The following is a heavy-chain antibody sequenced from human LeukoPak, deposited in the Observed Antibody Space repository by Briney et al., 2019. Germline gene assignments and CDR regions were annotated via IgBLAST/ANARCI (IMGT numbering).Heavy chain of an antibody. CDR3: ARGNYHAMDV. V-gene: IGHV3-74*01. CDR1: GFTFSNYW. J-gene: IGHJ6*02. Sequence: GPLRLSCAASGFTFSNYWMHWVRQTPGEGLVCVSLIKGDGSSTTYADSVKGRFTISRDNAKNTVYLQMNSLRAEDTAVYYCARGNYHAMDVWGQGTTVTVSS. CDR2: IKGDGSST.